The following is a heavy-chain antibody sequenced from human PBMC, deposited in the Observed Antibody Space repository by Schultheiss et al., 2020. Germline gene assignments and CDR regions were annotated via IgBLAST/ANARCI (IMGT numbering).Heavy chain of an antibody. Sequence: SQTLSLTCAVYGGSFSGYYWSWIRQPPGKGLEWIGEINHSGSTNYNPSLKSRVTISVDTSKNQFSLKLSSVTAADTAVYYCASEGSSSSALDYWGQGTLVTVSS. CDR1: GGSFSGYY. CDR2: INHSGST. CDR3: ASEGSSSSALDY. V-gene: IGHV4-34*01. J-gene: IGHJ4*02. D-gene: IGHD6-6*01.